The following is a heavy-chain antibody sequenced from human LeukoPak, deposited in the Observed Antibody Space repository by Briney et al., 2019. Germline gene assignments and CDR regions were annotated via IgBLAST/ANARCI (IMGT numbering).Heavy chain of an antibody. J-gene: IGHJ4*02. Sequence: PGESLRLSCAASGFTITTYAMTWVRQVPGKGLEWVSSISSSSSYIYYADSVKGRFTISRDNAKNSLYLQMNSLRAEDTAVYYCAKGGYSYGYPPFNWGQGTLVTVSS. CDR3: AKGGYSYGYPPFN. CDR1: GFTITTYA. D-gene: IGHD5-18*01. V-gene: IGHV3-21*01. CDR2: ISSSSSYI.